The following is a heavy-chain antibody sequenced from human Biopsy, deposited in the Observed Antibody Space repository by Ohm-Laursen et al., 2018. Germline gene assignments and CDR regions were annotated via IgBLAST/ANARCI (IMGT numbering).Heavy chain of an antibody. Sequence: SDTLSLTRTVVSGGSPFTDSITRYYWNWIRQSPGKGLEWIGVVYYTGTTTYNPSFKSRVTLSMDTSNNQVSLRLLSVTAADTAVYFCARDLHGRGPNWGASTGVFDLWGHGTAVTVSS. D-gene: IGHD1-26*01. V-gene: IGHV4-59*12. CDR1: GGSPFTDSITRYY. CDR2: VYYTGTT. J-gene: IGHJ3*01. CDR3: ARDLHGRGPNWGASTGVFDL.